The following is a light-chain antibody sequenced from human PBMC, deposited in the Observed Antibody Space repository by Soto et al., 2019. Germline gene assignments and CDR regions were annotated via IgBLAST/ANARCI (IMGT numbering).Light chain of an antibody. Sequence: ENVLTQSPGTLSLSPGERATLSCRASQSVDSSYLAWYQQKPGQAPRLLIYGTSSRATGIPDRFSGSGSGTDFSLTINKLEPEDCAVYYCQHYGSSIYTFGQGTKLEIK. V-gene: IGKV3-20*01. CDR1: QSVDSSY. J-gene: IGKJ2*01. CDR3: QHYGSSIYT. CDR2: GTS.